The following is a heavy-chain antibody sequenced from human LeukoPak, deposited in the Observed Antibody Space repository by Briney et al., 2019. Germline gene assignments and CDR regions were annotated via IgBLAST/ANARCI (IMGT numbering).Heavy chain of an antibody. CDR1: GGSISSYY. J-gene: IGHJ6*02. CDR3: ARLSWPSSAEYYYYGMDV. Sequence: SETLSLTCTVSGGSISSYYWSWIRQPPGKGLEWIGYIYYSGSTNYNPSLKSRVTISVDTSKNQFSLKLSSVTAADTAVCYCARLSWPSSAEYYYYGMDVWGQGTTVTVSS. V-gene: IGHV4-59*08. CDR2: IYYSGST. D-gene: IGHD6-6*01.